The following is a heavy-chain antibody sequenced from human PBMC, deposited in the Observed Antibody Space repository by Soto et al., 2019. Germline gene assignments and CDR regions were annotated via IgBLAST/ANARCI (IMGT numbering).Heavy chain of an antibody. CDR3: ARDRDIVVGGLFDY. J-gene: IGHJ4*02. CDR1: GGSISSGGYY. V-gene: IGHV4-31*03. CDR2: IYYSGST. D-gene: IGHD2-2*01. Sequence: QVQLQESGPGLVKPSQTLSLTCTVSGGSISSGGYYWSWIRQHPGKGLEWIGYIYYSGSTYYNPSLKSRVTISVDTSKNQFSLKLSSVTAADTAVYYCARDRDIVVGGLFDYWGQGTLVTVSS.